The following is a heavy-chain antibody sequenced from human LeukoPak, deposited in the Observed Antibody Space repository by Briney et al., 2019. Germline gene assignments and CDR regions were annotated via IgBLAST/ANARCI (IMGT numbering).Heavy chain of an antibody. V-gene: IGHV1-2*02. CDR2: INPNSGGT. J-gene: IGHJ4*02. Sequence: ASVKDSCKASGYTFTGYYMHWVRQAPGQGLEWMGWINPNSGGTNYAQKLQGRVTMTRDTSISTAYMELSRLRSDDTAVYYCARGILGYCSSTSCYTDYWGQGTLVTVSS. CDR3: ARGILGYCSSTSCYTDY. CDR1: GYTFTGYY. D-gene: IGHD2-2*02.